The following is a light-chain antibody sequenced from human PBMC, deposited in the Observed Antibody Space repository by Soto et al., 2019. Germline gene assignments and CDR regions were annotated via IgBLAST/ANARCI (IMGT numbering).Light chain of an antibody. CDR3: QQRSNWPPIT. CDR2: DTS. CDR1: QGIGDT. J-gene: IGKJ5*01. Sequence: ELVLTQSPATLSVSPGAGATLSCRASQGIGDTLAWYQQKPGQTPRLLIYDTSIRATGIPARFSGSVSGTDFTLPNRCLEPEDFAAYYCQQRSNWPPITFGQGTRLDIK. V-gene: IGKV3-11*01.